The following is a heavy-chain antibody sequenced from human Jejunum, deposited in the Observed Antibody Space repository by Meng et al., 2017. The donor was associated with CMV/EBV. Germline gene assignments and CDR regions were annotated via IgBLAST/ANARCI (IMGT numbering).Heavy chain of an antibody. CDR1: GFTVRSNY. J-gene: IGHJ4*02. V-gene: IGHV3-66*02. CDR2: IYTGGST. CDR3: ARGRLTGYFDY. D-gene: IGHD2-8*01. Sequence: CAASGFTVRSNYMSWVRQAPEKGLEWVSIIYTGGSTSYADSVKGRFTISRDNSKNTLYLQMNSLRAEDTAVYYCARGRLTGYFDYWGQGTLVTVSS.